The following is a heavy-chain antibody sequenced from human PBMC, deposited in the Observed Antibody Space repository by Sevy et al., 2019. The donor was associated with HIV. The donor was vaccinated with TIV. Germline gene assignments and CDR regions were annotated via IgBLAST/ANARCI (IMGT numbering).Heavy chain of an antibody. CDR3: ARDMTCGGDCYYFDN. V-gene: IGHV1-69*13. CDR1: GDTFRKYV. D-gene: IGHD2-21*02. Sequence: ASVKVSCKASGDTFRKYVISWVRQAPGQGLEWMGAIIPVYGTTNYAQKFQARVTFTADASTSTVYMELSRLRSEDTAVYYCARDMTCGGDCYYFDNWGQGTLVTVSS. CDR2: IIPVYGTT. J-gene: IGHJ4*02.